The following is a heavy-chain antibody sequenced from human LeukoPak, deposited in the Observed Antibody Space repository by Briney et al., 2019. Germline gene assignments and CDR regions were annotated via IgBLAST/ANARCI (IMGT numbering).Heavy chain of an antibody. D-gene: IGHD3-3*01. Sequence: PGGSLRLPCAASGFTFSSYSMNWVRQAPGKGLEWVSSISSSSSYIYYADSVKGRFTISRDNAKNSLYLQMNSLRAEDTAVYYCARHPNYDFWSGYPDYWGQGTLVTVSS. CDR2: ISSSSSYI. CDR1: GFTFSSYS. J-gene: IGHJ4*02. CDR3: ARHPNYDFWSGYPDY. V-gene: IGHV3-21*01.